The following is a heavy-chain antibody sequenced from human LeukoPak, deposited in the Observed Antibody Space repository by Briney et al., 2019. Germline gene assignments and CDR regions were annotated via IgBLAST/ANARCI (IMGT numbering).Heavy chain of an antibody. CDR1: GFTFSSYW. V-gene: IGHV3-7*01. CDR2: INHNGNVN. CDR3: ARDFNYYYYYGMDV. Sequence: AGGSLRLSCAASGFTFSSYWMNWARQAPGKGLEWVASINHNGNVNYYVDSVKGRFTISRDNAKNSLYLQMSNLRAEDTAVYYCARDFNYYYYYGMDVWGQGTTVTVSS. J-gene: IGHJ6*02.